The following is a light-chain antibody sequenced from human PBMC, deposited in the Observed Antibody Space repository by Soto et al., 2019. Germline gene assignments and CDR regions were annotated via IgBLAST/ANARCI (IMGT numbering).Light chain of an antibody. Sequence: DIQMTQSPSTLSGSVGDRVTITCLASQTISSWLAWYQQKPGKAPKLLIYKASTLESGVPSRFSATVSGTEFSLTITSLQPEDFATYYCQQLFDSPITFGQGTRLEIK. J-gene: IGKJ5*01. CDR3: QQLFDSPIT. CDR1: QTISSW. V-gene: IGKV1-5*03. CDR2: KAS.